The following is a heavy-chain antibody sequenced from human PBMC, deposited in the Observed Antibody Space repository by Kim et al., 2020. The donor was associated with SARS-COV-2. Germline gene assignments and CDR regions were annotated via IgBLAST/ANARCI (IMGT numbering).Heavy chain of an antibody. CDR3: AAGGDGGFDP. V-gene: IGHV1-58*01. D-gene: IGHD2-21*02. Sequence: NTNSPQKFHERATITRDMSTSTAYMELSSLRSEDTAVYYCAAGGDGGFDPWGQGTLVTVSS. J-gene: IGHJ5*02. CDR2: NT.